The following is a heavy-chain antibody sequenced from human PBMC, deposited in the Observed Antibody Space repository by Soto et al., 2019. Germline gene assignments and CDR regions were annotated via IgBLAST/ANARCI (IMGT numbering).Heavy chain of an antibody. V-gene: IGHV3-30-3*01. Sequence: QVQLVESGGGVVQPGRSLRLSCAASGFTFSSYAMHWVRQAPGKGLEWVAVISYDGSNKYYADSVKGRFTISRDNSKNTLYLQMNSLRAEDTAVYYCARALYSSSSLYYYGMDVWGQGTTVTVSS. CDR3: ARALYSSSSLYYYGMDV. J-gene: IGHJ6*02. CDR2: ISYDGSNK. CDR1: GFTFSSYA. D-gene: IGHD6-6*01.